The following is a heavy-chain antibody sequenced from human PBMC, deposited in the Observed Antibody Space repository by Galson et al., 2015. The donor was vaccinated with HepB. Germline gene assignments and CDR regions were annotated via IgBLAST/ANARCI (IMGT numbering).Heavy chain of an antibody. CDR1: GFTFSSYA. D-gene: IGHD3-16*01. V-gene: IGHV3-30-3*01. Sequence: SLRLSCAASGFTFSSYAMHWVRQAPGKGLEWVAVISYDGSNKYYADSVKGRFTISRDNSKNTLYLQMNSLRAEDTAVYYCARDFSYSGLSIRGGPSDVWGQGTTVTVSS. CDR3: ARDFSYSGLSIRGGPSDV. CDR2: ISYDGSNK. J-gene: IGHJ6*02.